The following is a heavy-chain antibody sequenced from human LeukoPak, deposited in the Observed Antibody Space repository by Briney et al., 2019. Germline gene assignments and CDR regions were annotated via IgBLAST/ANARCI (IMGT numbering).Heavy chain of an antibody. CDR2: INSDGSST. J-gene: IGHJ4*02. CDR3: ARVFEDFSFRREFFDY. CDR1: GFTFSSYW. D-gene: IGHD3-10*01. V-gene: IGHV3-74*01. Sequence: QPGGSLRLSCAASGFTFSSYWMHWVRQAPGKGLVWVSRINSDGSSTSYADSVKGRFTISRDNAKNTLYLQMNSLRAEDTAVYYCARVFEDFSFRREFFDYRGQGTLVTVSS.